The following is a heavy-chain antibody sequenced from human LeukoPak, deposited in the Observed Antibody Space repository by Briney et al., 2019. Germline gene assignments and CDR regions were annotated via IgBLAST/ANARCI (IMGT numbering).Heavy chain of an antibody. CDR3: AKDLGSSAAGSRGQIDY. Sequence: GGSLRLSCAASGFTFSSYAMSWVRQAPGKGLDWISTISGNDGSTYYADSVKGRFTISRDNSKNTLYLQMNSLRAEDTAIYYCAKDLGSSAAGSRGQIDYWAREPWSPSPQ. J-gene: IGHJ4*02. CDR2: ISGNDGST. CDR1: GFTFSSYA. D-gene: IGHD6-13*01. V-gene: IGHV3-23*01.